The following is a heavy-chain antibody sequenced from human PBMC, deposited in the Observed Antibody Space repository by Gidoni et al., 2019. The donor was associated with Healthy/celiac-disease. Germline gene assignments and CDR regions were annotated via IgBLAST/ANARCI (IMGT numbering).Heavy chain of an antibody. V-gene: IGHV4-59*01. CDR3: ARVPSLGDRSGNFDY. Sequence: QVQLQESGPGLVKPSETLSPPSTVSGGSISSYYWSWIRQPPGKGLEWIGYIYYSGSTNYNPSLKSRVTISVDTSKNQFSLKLSSVTAADTAVYYCARVPSLGDRSGNFDYWGQGTLVTVSS. J-gene: IGHJ4*02. D-gene: IGHD3-16*01. CDR1: GGSISSYY. CDR2: IYYSGST.